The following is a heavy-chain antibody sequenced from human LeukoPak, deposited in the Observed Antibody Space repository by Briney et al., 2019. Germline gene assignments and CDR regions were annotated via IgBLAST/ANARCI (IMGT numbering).Heavy chain of an antibody. CDR3: ARDSNGSGSIDY. J-gene: IGHJ4*02. CDR2: ISSSGSSI. CDR1: GFTFSSYE. D-gene: IGHD3-22*01. Sequence: PGRSLRLSCAASGFTFSSYEMNWVRQAPGKGLEWVSYISSSGSSIYSADSVKGRFTISRDNAKNSLYLQMNSLRAEDTAVYYCARDSNGSGSIDYWGQGTLVTVSS. V-gene: IGHV3-48*03.